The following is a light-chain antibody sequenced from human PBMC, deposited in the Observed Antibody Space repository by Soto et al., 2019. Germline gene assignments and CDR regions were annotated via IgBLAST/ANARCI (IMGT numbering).Light chain of an antibody. J-gene: IGLJ2*01. CDR2: LNSDGSH. CDR3: QTWGTGTLV. V-gene: IGLV4-69*01. Sequence: QLVLTQSPSASASLGASVKLTCTLSSGHSSYAIAWHQQQPEKGPRYLMKLNSDGSHNKGDGIPDRFSGSSSGAERYLTISSLQSEYEADYYCQTWGTGTLVFGGGTKLTVL. CDR1: SGHSSYA.